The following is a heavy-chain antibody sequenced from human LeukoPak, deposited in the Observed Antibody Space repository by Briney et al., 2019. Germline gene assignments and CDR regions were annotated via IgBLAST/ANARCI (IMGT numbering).Heavy chain of an antibody. CDR1: GGSISSYY. CDR2: IYYSGST. D-gene: IGHD3-10*01. J-gene: IGHJ4*02. Sequence: SETLSLTCTVSGGSISSYYWSWIRQPPGKGLEWIGYIYYSGSTNYNPSLKSRVTISVDTSKNQFSLKLSSMTAADTAVYYCAREGTMVRGVITRYFDYWGQGTLVTVSS. V-gene: IGHV4-59*01. CDR3: AREGTMVRGVITRYFDY.